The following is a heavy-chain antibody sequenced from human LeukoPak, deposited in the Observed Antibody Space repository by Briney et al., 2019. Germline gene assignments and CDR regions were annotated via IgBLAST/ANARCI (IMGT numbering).Heavy chain of an antibody. CDR3: APTGSSARFDY. J-gene: IGHJ4*02. CDR1: GFTFSTYG. D-gene: IGHD1-1*01. Sequence: PGGSLRLSCATSGFTFSTYGMHWVRQAPGKGLDWVAVIWNDGSKKYYADSVKGRFTISRDNSKSTLYLQMNSLRADDTAVHYCAPTGSSARFDYWGQGTLVTVSS. V-gene: IGHV3-33*01. CDR2: IWNDGSKK.